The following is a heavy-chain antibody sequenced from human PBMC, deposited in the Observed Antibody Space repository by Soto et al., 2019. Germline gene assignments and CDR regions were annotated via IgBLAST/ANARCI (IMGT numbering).Heavy chain of an antibody. J-gene: IGHJ6*02. V-gene: IGHV3-23*01. CDR3: AKDQNRVQLWTNYYYGMDV. CDR2: ISESGGST. D-gene: IGHD3-16*01. Sequence: GGSLRLSCAASGFTFSNYAMNWVRQAPGKGLEWVSGISESGGSTYYADSVKGRFTISRDNSKNTLFLQMNSLRAEDTAVYYCAKDQNRVQLWTNYYYGMDVWGQGTTVTVSS. CDR1: GFTFSNYA.